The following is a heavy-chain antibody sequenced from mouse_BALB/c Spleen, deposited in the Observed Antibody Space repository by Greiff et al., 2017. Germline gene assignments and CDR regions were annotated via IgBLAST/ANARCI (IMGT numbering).Heavy chain of an antibody. CDR3: TLSTMITRFAMDD. CDR2: ISSGGSYT. CDR1: GFTFSSYT. J-gene: IGHJ4*01. Sequence: EVQLVESGGGLVQPGGSLKLSCAASGFTFSSYTMSWVRQTPEKRLEWVATISSGGSYTYYPDSVKGRFTISRDNAKNTLYLQMSSLKSEDTAMYYCTLSTMITRFAMDDWGQGTSVTVSS. D-gene: IGHD2-4*01. V-gene: IGHV5-6-4*01.